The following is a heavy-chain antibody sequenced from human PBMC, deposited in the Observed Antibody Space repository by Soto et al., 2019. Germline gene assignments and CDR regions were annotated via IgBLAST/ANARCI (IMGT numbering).Heavy chain of an antibody. D-gene: IGHD2-2*01. CDR1: GDSFTSCY. Sequence: VPAKVSCKASGDSFTSCYMHCARQAPGQGLEWMGIINTSGGSTSYAQKFQGRVTMTRDTSTSTVYMELSSLRSEDTAVYYCARTVVPAATWFDPWGQGTLVTVSS. CDR3: ARTVVPAATWFDP. CDR2: INTSGGST. J-gene: IGHJ5*02. V-gene: IGHV1-46*03.